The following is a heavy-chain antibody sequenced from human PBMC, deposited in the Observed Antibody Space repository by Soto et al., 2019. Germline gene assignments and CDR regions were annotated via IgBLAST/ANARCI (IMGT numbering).Heavy chain of an antibody. Sequence: PGGSLRLSCAASGFTFSSYSMNWVRQAPGKGLEWVSSISSSSSYIYYADSVKGRFTISRDNAKNSLYLQMNSLRAEDTAVYYCARPVSSSWLEYFQHWGQGTLVTVSS. CDR3: ARPVSSSWLEYFQH. CDR2: ISSSSSYI. J-gene: IGHJ1*01. D-gene: IGHD6-13*01. CDR1: GFTFSSYS. V-gene: IGHV3-21*01.